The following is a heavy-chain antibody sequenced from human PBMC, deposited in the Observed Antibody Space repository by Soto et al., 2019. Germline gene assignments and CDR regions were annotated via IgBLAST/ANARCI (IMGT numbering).Heavy chain of an antibody. Sequence: QVQLVQSGAEVKRPGASVKVSCKASGYTFTTYYMHWVRQAPGLGLEWMGIINPGGGSTNYAQKYQSRVSITRHTSTATVYMELSSLRSEDTAVYYCARVHHRVREIPLGPPTISLYYYYGMAVWGQGTTVTVSS. J-gene: IGHJ6*02. CDR2: INPGGGST. D-gene: IGHD1-26*01. CDR1: GYTFTTYY. CDR3: ARVHHRVREIPLGPPTISLYYYYGMAV. V-gene: IGHV1-46*01.